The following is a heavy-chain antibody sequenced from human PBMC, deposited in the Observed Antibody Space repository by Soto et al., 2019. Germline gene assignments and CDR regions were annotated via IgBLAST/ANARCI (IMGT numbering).Heavy chain of an antibody. CDR3: AKVGIAAAYHTPGAAFDY. V-gene: IGHV3-30*18. J-gene: IGHJ4*02. D-gene: IGHD6-13*01. CDR2: ISYDGSNK. CDR1: GFTFSSYG. Sequence: QVQLVESGGGVVQPGRSLRLSCAASGFTFSSYGMHWVRQAPGKGLEWVAVISYDGSNKYYADSVKGRFTISRDKSKNPLYLQMNSLRAEDTAVYYCAKVGIAAAYHTPGAAFDYWGQGTLVTVSS.